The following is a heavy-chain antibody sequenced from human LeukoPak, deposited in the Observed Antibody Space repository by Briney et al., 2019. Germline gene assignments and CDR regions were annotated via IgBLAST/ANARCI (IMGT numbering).Heavy chain of an antibody. V-gene: IGHV3-7*01. CDR1: GFTFSSYW. CDR2: IKQDGSEK. Sequence: GGSLRLSCAASGFTFSSYWMSWVRQAPGKGLEWVANIKQDGSEKYYVDSVKGRFTISRDNAKNSLYLQMNSLRAEDTAVYYCARVRIAARPGIDYWGQGTLVTVSS. D-gene: IGHD6-6*01. CDR3: ARVRIAARPGIDY. J-gene: IGHJ4*02.